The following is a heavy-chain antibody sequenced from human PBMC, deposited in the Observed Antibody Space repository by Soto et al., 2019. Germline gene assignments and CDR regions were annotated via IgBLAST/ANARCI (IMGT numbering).Heavy chain of an antibody. CDR2: IGAHNGDT. CDR1: GYTFNTYG. J-gene: IGHJ5*02. CDR3: ARDWRGAEGFDP. V-gene: IGHV1-18*01. D-gene: IGHD3-3*01. Sequence: QVQLVQSGAEVKKPGASVKISCKASGYTFNTYGFTWMRQAPGQGIEWMGWIGAHNGDTNYVQKFQGRVTMTTETSTTTSYMELRNLTSDDTVVYFCARDWRGAEGFDPWGQGTLVTVSS.